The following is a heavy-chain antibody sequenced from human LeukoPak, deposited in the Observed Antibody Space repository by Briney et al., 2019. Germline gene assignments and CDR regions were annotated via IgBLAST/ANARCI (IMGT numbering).Heavy chain of an antibody. D-gene: IGHD4-17*01. Sequence: ASVKVSCEASGYTFTGYYMHWVRQAPGQGLEWMGWINPDIGVTKYAQKFQDRVTMTRDTSIGTAYMELSRLRSDDTAVYYCARQDYGDFLPPAGYWGQGTLVTVSS. CDR1: GYTFTGYY. CDR3: ARQDYGDFLPPAGY. CDR2: INPDIGVT. V-gene: IGHV1-2*02. J-gene: IGHJ4*02.